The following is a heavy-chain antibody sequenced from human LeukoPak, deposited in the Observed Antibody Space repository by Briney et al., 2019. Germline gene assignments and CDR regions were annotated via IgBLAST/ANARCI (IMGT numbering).Heavy chain of an antibody. Sequence: GGSLRLSCAASGFTFSSYSMNWVRQAPGKGLEWVSSISSSSSYIYYADSVKGRFTISRDNAKNSLYLQMNSLRAEDTAVYYCARVYYDSSGYHYYFDYWGQGTLVTVSS. CDR2: ISSSSSYI. D-gene: IGHD3-22*01. V-gene: IGHV3-21*01. CDR1: GFTFSSYS. CDR3: ARVYYDSSGYHYYFDY. J-gene: IGHJ4*02.